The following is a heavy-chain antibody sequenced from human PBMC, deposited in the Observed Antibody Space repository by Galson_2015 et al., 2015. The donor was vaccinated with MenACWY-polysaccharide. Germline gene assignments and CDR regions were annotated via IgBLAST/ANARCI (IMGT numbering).Heavy chain of an antibody. CDR3: ARGHFQFDR. CDR2: IKRDGSEK. Sequence: SLRLSCAASGFTFSTYWMSWVRQAPGKGLEWVASIKRDGSEKYYVDSVKGRFTISRDNADNSLYLEMNSLRAEDTALYYCARGHFQFDRRGQGTLVTGSS. CDR1: GFTFSTYW. D-gene: IGHD3-3*02. J-gene: IGHJ5*02. V-gene: IGHV3-7*01.